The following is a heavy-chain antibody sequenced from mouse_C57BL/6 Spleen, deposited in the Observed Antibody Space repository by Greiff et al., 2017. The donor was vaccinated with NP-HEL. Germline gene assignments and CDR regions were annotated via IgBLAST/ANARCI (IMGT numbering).Heavy chain of an antibody. Sequence: VQLVESGAELVRPGASVKLSCKASGYTFTDYYINWVKQRPGQGLEWIARIYPGSGNTYYNEKFKGKATLTAEKSSSTAYMQLSSLTSEDSAVYFCAREKGYYYARDYWGQGTSVTVAS. CDR1: GYTFTDYY. CDR2: IYPGSGNT. V-gene: IGHV1-76*01. CDR3: AREKGYYYARDY. J-gene: IGHJ4*01.